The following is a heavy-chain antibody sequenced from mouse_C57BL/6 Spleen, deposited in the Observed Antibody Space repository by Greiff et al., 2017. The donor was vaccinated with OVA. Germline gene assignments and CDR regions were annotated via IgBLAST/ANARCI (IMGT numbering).Heavy chain of an antibody. J-gene: IGHJ1*03. V-gene: IGHV10-3*01. CDR3: VREVIYYGDWYFDV. Sequence: EVKLLESGGGLVQPKGSLKLSCAASGFTFNTYAMHWVRQAPGKGLEWVARIRSKSSNYATYYADSVKDRFTISRDDSQSMLYLQMNNLKTEDTARYYCVREVIYYGDWYFDVWGTGTTVTVSS. CDR1: GFTFNTYA. CDR2: IRSKSSNYAT. D-gene: IGHD2-13*01.